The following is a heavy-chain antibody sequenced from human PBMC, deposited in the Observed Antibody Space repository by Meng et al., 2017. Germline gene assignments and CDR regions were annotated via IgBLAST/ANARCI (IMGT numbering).Heavy chain of an antibody. CDR3: ARVDRNDDADFDY. J-gene: IGHJ4*02. V-gene: IGHV1-69*01. CDR2: IIPIFGTA. Sequence: QAQTVASGGEVNMPAHSVRVHYKASGGTCHSYAISWVRQAPGQGLEWMGGIIPIFGTANYAQKFQGRVTITADESTSTAYMELSSLRSEDTAVYYCARVDRNDDADFDYWGQGTLVTVSS. CDR1: GGTCHSYA. D-gene: IGHD1-1*01.